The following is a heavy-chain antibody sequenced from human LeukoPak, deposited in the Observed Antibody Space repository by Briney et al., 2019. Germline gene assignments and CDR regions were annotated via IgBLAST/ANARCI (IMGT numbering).Heavy chain of an antibody. J-gene: IGHJ4*02. V-gene: IGHV6-1*01. D-gene: IGHD6-13*01. CDR1: GDSVSSNSAA. CDR3: AREDDYSSSWRNLDY. CDR2: TYYRSKWYN. Sequence: SQTLSLTCAISGDSVSSNSAAWNWIRQSPSRGLEWLGRTYYRSKWYNDYAVSVKSRTTINPDTSKNQFSLQPNSVTPEDTAVYYCAREDDYSSSWRNLDYWGQGTLVTVSS.